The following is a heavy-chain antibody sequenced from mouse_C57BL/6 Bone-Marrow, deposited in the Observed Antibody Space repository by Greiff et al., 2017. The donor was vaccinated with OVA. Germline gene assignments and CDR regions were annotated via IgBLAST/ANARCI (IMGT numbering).Heavy chain of an antibody. CDR1: GYTFTSYW. V-gene: IGHV1-61*01. CDR2: IYPSDSET. D-gene: IGHD1-1*01. CDR3: ARDYYGSSSYAMDY. J-gene: IGHJ4*01. Sequence: QVQLQQPGAELVRPGSSVQLSCKASGYTFTSYWMDWVKQRPGQGLEWIGNIYPSDSETHYNQKFKDKATLTVDKSSSTAYMQLSSLTSEDSAVYYCARDYYGSSSYAMDYWGQGTSVTVSS.